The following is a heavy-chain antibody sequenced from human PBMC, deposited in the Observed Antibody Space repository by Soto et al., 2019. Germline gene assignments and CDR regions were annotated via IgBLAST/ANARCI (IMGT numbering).Heavy chain of an antibody. CDR2: IWYDGSKK. CDR1: GFTFSSFG. CDR3: ARDASYNSLGSGSSPSRNGMDV. D-gene: IGHD3-3*01. J-gene: IGHJ6*02. Sequence: QVQVVESGGGVVQPGRSLRLSCAASGFTFSSFGMHWVRQAPGKGLEWVSLIWYDGSKKSYGDSVKGRFTISRDNSRNTVSLQMNRLRADDTAVYYCARDASYNSLGSGSSPSRNGMDVWGQGTTVTVSS. V-gene: IGHV3-33*01.